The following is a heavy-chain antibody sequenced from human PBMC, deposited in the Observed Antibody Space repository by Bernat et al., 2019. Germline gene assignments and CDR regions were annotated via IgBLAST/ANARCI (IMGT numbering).Heavy chain of an antibody. Sequence: QVQLQESGPGLVKPSETLSLTCTVSGGSISTYYWSWIRQPPGKGLEWIGYIYYSGSTNYNPSLKSRVTISADTSKKQFSLRLTSVTAADTAVYYCARDMGRTVQGVAFDIWGQGTMVTVSS. CDR1: GGSISTYY. D-gene: IGHD4-17*01. J-gene: IGHJ3*02. CDR2: IYYSGST. CDR3: ARDMGRTVQGVAFDI. V-gene: IGHV4-59*01.